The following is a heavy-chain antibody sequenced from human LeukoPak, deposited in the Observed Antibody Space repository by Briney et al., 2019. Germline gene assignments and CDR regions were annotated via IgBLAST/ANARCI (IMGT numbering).Heavy chain of an antibody. CDR1: GYTFTGYY. CDR3: ARSAYGSGSYYIPYYYMDV. CDR2: INPNSGVT. J-gene: IGHJ6*03. Sequence: ASVKVSCTASGYTFTGYYIHWVRQAPGQGLEWMGWINPNSGVTNYAQKFQGRVTLTRDTPISTAYMEVSRLTSDDTAVYYCARSAYGSGSYYIPYYYMDVWGKGTTVTVSS. D-gene: IGHD3-10*01. V-gene: IGHV1-2*02.